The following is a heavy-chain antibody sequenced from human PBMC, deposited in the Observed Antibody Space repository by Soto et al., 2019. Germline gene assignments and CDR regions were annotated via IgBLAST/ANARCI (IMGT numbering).Heavy chain of an antibody. CDR1: GGSISSCGYY. Sequence: SETLSLTCTVSGGSISSCGYYWSWIRQHPGKGLEWIGYIYYSGSTYYNPSLKSRVTISVDTSKNQFSLKLSSVTAADTAVYYCAKGGGYDVCSGGHFDYWGQGTLVTVSS. J-gene: IGHJ4*01. D-gene: IGHD5-12*01. V-gene: IGHV4-31*03. CDR2: IYYSGST. CDR3: AKGGGYDVCSGGHFDY.